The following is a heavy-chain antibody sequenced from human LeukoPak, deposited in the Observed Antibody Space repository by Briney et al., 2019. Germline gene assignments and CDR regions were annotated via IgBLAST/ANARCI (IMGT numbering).Heavy chain of an antibody. CDR1: GFIFSSYA. J-gene: IGHJ4*02. D-gene: IGHD5-18*01. CDR2: INHSGST. Sequence: PGGSLRLSCAASGFIFSSYAMSWIRQPPGKGLEWIGEINHSGSTNYNPSLKSRVTISVDTSKNQFSLKLSSVTAADTAVYYCARERGRRGYSYGFDYWGQGTLVTVSS. V-gene: IGHV4-34*01. CDR3: ARERGRRGYSYGFDY.